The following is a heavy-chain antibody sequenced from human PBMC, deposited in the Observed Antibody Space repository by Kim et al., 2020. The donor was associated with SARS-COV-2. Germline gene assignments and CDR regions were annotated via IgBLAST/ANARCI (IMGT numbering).Heavy chain of an antibody. CDR1: GFTFGDYA. J-gene: IGHJ6*02. CDR3: ILLWFGDQPSIYYYGMDV. CDR2: IRSKAYGGTT. V-gene: IGHV3-49*04. Sequence: GGSLRLSCTASGFTFGDYAMSWVRQAPGKGLEWVGFIRSKAYGGTTEYAASVKGRFTISRDDSKSIAYLQMNCLKTEDTAVYYCILLWFGDQPSIYYYGMDVWGQGTTVTVSS. D-gene: IGHD3-10*01.